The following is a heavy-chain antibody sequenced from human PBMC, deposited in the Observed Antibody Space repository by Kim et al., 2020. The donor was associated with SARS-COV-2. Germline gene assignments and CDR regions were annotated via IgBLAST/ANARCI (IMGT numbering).Heavy chain of an antibody. CDR3: ARGYCSGGSCYTFRFIMDV. CDR1: GGTFSSYA. CDR2: IIPIFGIA. V-gene: IGHV1-69*04. Sequence: SVKVSCKASGGTFSSYAISWVRQAPGQGLEWMGRIIPIFGIANSAQKFQGRVTITAYKSTSTAYMELSSLRSEDTAVYYFARGYCSGGSCYTFRFIMDV. D-gene: IGHD2-15*01. J-gene: IGHJ6*03.